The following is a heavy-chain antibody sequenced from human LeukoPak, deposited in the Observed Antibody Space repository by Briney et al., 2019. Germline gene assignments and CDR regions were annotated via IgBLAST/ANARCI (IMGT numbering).Heavy chain of an antibody. D-gene: IGHD2-2*01. V-gene: IGHV4-59*08. CDR2: VHYSGST. J-gene: IGHJ6*03. Sequence: SETLSLTCTVSGGSISSYYWSWIRQPPGKGLEWIGYVHYSGSTNYNPSLKSRVTISVDTSKNQFSLKLSSVTAADTAVYYCARGYAYCSSTSCSGGYYYMDVWGKGTTVTVSS. CDR1: GGSISSYY. CDR3: ARGYAYCSSTSCSGGYYYMDV.